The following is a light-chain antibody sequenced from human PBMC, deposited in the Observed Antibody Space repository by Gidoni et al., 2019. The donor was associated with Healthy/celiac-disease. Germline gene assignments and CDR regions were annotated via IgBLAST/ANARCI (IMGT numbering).Light chain of an antibody. V-gene: IGKV1-39*01. CDR2: AAS. CDR3: QQSYSTPPCT. Sequence: DIQMTQSPTSLSASVGDRVTITCRASQSISSYLNWYQQKPGKAPKLLIYAASSLQSGVPSRFSGSGSETDFTLTISSLQPEDFATYYCQQSYSTPPCTFXQXTKLEIK. CDR1: QSISSY. J-gene: IGKJ2*02.